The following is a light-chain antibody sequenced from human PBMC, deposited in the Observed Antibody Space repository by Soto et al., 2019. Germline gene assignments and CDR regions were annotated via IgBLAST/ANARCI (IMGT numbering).Light chain of an antibody. CDR2: GAS. Sequence: EIVMTQSPATLSVSPGERATLSCRASQTVSSSLAWYQQKPGQAPRLLIYGASTRATGIPARFSGSGSGTDFTLTISRLEPEDFAVYYCHQYGSSRTFGQGTKVDIK. CDR1: QTVSSS. J-gene: IGKJ1*01. V-gene: IGKV3-20*01. CDR3: HQYGSSRT.